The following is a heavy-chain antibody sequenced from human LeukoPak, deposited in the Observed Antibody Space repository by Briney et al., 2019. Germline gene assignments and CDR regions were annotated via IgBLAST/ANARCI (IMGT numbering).Heavy chain of an antibody. J-gene: IGHJ4*02. Sequence: ASVKVSCKASGGTFNSHIFSWVRQAPGQGLEWMGWISAYNGNTNYAQKLQGRVTMTTDTSTSTAYMELRSLRSVDTAVYYCARASDYPIDYFDYWGQGTLVTVSS. CDR2: ISAYNGNT. D-gene: IGHD3-10*01. V-gene: IGHV1-18*01. CDR1: GGTFNSHI. CDR3: ARASDYPIDYFDY.